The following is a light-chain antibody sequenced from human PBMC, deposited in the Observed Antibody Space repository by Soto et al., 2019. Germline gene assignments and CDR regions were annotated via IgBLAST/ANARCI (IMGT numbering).Light chain of an antibody. CDR3: QHYNSWPIT. CDR2: GAS. J-gene: IGKJ5*01. CDR1: QSVSSSY. Sequence: EIVLTQSPGTLSLSPGGRANLSCRASQSVSSSYLVWYQQKPGQAPRLLIYGASSRATGVPDRFSGSGSGTDFTLTISRLEPEDFAVYYCQHYNSWPITFGQGTRLEIK. V-gene: IGKV3-20*01.